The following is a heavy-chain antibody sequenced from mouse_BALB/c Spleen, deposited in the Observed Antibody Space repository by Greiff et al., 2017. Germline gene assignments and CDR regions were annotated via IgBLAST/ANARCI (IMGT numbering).Heavy chain of an antibody. Sequence: VKLMESGPELVKPGASVRISCKASGYTFTSYYIHWVKQRPGQGLEWIGWIYPGNVNTKYNEKFKGKATLTADKSSSTAYMQLSSLTSEDSAVYFCARGATVVDYYAMDYWGQGTSVTVSS. J-gene: IGHJ4*01. V-gene: IGHV1S56*01. CDR1: GYTFTSYY. D-gene: IGHD1-1*01. CDR2: IYPGNVNT. CDR3: ARGATVVDYYAMDY.